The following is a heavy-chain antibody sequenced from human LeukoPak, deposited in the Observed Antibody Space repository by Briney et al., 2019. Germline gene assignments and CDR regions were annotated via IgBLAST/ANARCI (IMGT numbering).Heavy chain of an antibody. V-gene: IGHV3-7*01. Sequence: GGSLLLSCAASGFPFSSYWMSWVRQAPGKGLEWVANIKPDGSEKYYVDSVKGRFTISRDNAKNSLYLQMNSLRAEDTAVYYCARDVNWDYGNAFDIWGQGTMVTVSS. CDR1: GFPFSSYW. CDR3: ARDVNWDYGNAFDI. D-gene: IGHD1-7*01. CDR2: IKPDGSEK. J-gene: IGHJ3*02.